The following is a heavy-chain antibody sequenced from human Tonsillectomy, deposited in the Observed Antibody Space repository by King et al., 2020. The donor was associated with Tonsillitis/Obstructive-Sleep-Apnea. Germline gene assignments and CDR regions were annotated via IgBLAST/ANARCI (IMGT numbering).Heavy chain of an antibody. J-gene: IGHJ5*02. CDR3: AGQGRVAAPTFDP. D-gene: IGHD6-13*01. CDR2: IYYSGST. Sequence: VQLQESGPGLVKPSETLSLTCTVSSGSISGYYWSWIRQPPGKGLEWIGYIYYSGSTNYNPSLKSRVTISVDTSKNQFSLKLSSVTAADTAVYYCAGQGRVAAPTFDPWGQGTLVTVSS. CDR1: SGSISGYY. V-gene: IGHV4-59*08.